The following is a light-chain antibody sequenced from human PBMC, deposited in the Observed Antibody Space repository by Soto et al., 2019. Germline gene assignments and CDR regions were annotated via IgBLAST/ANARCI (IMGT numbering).Light chain of an antibody. CDR1: QSVSDY. J-gene: IGKJ1*01. CDR2: EAS. CDR3: HQRSKWPWT. V-gene: IGKV3-11*01. Sequence: EIVLTQSPATLSLSPVERATLSCRASQSVSDYLAWYQQKPGQAPRLLIYEASTRATGTPASFSGSGSGTDFTLTISSLEPEDFAVYYCHQRSKWPWTFGQGTKVDIK.